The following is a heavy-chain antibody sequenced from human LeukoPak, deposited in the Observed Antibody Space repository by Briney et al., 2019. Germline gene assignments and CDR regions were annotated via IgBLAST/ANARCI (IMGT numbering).Heavy chain of an antibody. Sequence: AGGSLRLSCAASGFTFTSYVVSWVRQAPGKGLEWVSSISGGGGTTYDADSVRGRFTISRDNSKNTLYLQMNSLRAEDTAVYYCAKDLTSGWGRFDYCGQGTLVTVSS. D-gene: IGHD6-19*01. CDR1: GFTFTSYV. CDR3: AKDLTSGWGRFDY. J-gene: IGHJ4*02. V-gene: IGHV3-23*01. CDR2: ISGGGGTT.